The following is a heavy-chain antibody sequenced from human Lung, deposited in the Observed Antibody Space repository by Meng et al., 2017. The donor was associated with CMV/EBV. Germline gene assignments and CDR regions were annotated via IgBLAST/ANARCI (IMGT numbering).Heavy chain of an antibody. D-gene: IGHD3-10*01. CDR1: VDSITNHNW. J-gene: IGHJ1*01. CDR2: IPHRGSS. CDR3: LRRSGGSV. Sequence: QGELRESGPALLKPSEPLSLTCAVSVDSITNHNWWAWVRQPPGKGLEWIGEIPHRGSSAYNPSLKSRVSMSIDKSKNQFSLKLTSVTAADTAVYHCLRRSGGSVWGQGTLVTVSS. V-gene: IGHV4-4*02.